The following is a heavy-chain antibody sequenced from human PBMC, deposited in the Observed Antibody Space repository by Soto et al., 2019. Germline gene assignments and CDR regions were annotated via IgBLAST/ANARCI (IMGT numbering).Heavy chain of an antibody. V-gene: IGHV3-48*01. CDR2: ISSSSTTI. D-gene: IGHD3-10*01. CDR1: GFTLSTYG. Sequence: PGGSLRLSCVASGFTLSTYGMNWVRQAPGKGLEWVSFISSSSTTIYYADSVKGRFTISRDNAKNPLYLQMNSLRAEDTAVYYCARDLSYGSGSYVVYWGQGTLVTVSS. J-gene: IGHJ4*02. CDR3: ARDLSYGSGSYVVY.